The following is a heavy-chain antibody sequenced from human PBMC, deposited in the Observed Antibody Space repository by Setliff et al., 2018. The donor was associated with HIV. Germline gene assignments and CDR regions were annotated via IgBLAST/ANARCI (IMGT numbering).Heavy chain of an antibody. CDR1: GFTFTDYW. CDR3: ATLVGTNGVVWFDP. Sequence: PGASLKISCKGSGFTFTDYWIGWVRQMPEKGLEWMGIIYPDDSDTRYSPSFQGQVTLSADKSINTTYLQWSSLKASDTAMYYCATLVGTNGVVWFDPWGQGTLVTGSS. J-gene: IGHJ5*01. V-gene: IGHV5-51*01. CDR2: IYPDDSDT. D-gene: IGHD1-26*01.